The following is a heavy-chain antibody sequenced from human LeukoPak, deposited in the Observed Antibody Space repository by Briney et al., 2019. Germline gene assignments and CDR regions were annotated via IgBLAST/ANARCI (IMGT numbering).Heavy chain of an antibody. Sequence: GASVKVSCNASGGTFSSYAISWVRQAPGQGLEWMGRIIPILGIANYAQKFQGRVTITADKSTSTAYMELSSLRSEDTAVYYCARDKSVGGGDGGVWGQGTTVTVSS. V-gene: IGHV1-69*04. D-gene: IGHD2-21*02. CDR1: GGTFSSYA. CDR3: ARDKSVGGGDGGV. CDR2: IIPILGIA. J-gene: IGHJ6*02.